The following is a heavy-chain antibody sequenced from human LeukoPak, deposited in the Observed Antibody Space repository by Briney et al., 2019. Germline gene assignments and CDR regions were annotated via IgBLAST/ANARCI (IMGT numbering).Heavy chain of an antibody. J-gene: IGHJ4*02. D-gene: IGHD3-10*01. CDR1: GYTFTSYG. Sequence: ASVKVSCKASGYTFTSYGISWVRQAPGQGLEWMGWISAYNGNTNYAQKLQGRVTMTTDTSTSTAYMELRSLRSDDTAVYYCARDLDPRGSGDYFDYWGQGTLVTVSS. CDR2: ISAYNGNT. CDR3: ARDLDPRGSGDYFDY. V-gene: IGHV1-18*01.